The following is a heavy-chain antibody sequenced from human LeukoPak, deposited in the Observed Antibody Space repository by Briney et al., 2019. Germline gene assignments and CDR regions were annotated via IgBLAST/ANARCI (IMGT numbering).Heavy chain of an antibody. J-gene: IGHJ4*02. D-gene: IGHD3-3*01. CDR3: ARGIRGITIFGVVDY. V-gene: IGHV3-48*04. Sequence: GGSLRLSCAASGFTFSTYIMSWVRQAPGKGLEWVSYISSSGSTIYYADSVKGRFTISRDNAKNSLYLQMNSLRAEDTAVYYCARGIRGITIFGVVDYWGQGTLVTVSS. CDR2: ISSSGSTI. CDR1: GFTFSTYI.